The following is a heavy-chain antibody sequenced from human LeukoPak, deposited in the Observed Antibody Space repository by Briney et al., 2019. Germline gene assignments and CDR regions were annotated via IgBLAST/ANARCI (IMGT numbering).Heavy chain of an antibody. V-gene: IGHV4-59*01. D-gene: IGHD6-19*01. CDR3: ARGYSSGWKEGHFDY. Sequence: SETLSLTCTVSGGSISSYYWSWIRQPPGKGLEWFGYIYYSGSTNYNPSLKSRDTISVDTSKNQFSLKLSSVTAADTAVYYCARGYSSGWKEGHFDYWGQGTLVTVSS. CDR1: GGSISSYY. CDR2: IYYSGST. J-gene: IGHJ4*02.